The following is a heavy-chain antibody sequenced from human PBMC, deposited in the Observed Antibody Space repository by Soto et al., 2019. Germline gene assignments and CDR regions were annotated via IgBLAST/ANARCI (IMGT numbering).Heavy chain of an antibody. V-gene: IGHV3-30*18. CDR3: AKDKPIWSVGLDGMDV. D-gene: IGHD3-3*01. CDR1: GFTFSSYG. CDR2: ISYDGSNK. Sequence: PGGSLRLSCAASGFTFSSYGMHWVRQAPGKGLEWVAVISYDGSNKYYADSVKGRFTISRDNSKNTLYLQMNSLRAEDTAVYYCAKDKPIWSVGLDGMDVWGQGTTVTVSS. J-gene: IGHJ6*02.